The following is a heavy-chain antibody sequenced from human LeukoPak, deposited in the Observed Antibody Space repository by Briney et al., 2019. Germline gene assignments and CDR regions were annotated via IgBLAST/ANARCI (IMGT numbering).Heavy chain of an antibody. D-gene: IGHD4-23*01. J-gene: IGHJ5*02. CDR3: ARGPIQYGGNSYWFDP. CDR2: INPNSGNT. CDR1: GYTFTSYD. Sequence: GASVKVSCKASGYTFTSYDIHWVRQAPGQGLEWMGWINPNSGNTGYAQKFQGRVTMTRNTSISTAYMELSSLRSEDTAVYYCARGPIQYGGNSYWFDPWGQGTLVTVSS. V-gene: IGHV1-8*01.